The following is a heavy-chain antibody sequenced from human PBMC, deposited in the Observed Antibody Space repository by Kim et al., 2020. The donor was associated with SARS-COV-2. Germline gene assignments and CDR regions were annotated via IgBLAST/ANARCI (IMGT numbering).Heavy chain of an antibody. Sequence: GESLKISCKGSGYSFTSYWIGWVRQMPGKGLEWMGIIYPGDSDTRYSPSFQGQVTISADKSISTAYLQWSSLKASDTAMYYCARHYYYYDSSGYLSLDYWGQGTLVTVSS. CDR2: IYPGDSDT. CDR1: GYSFTSYW. CDR3: ARHYYYYDSSGYLSLDY. V-gene: IGHV5-51*01. D-gene: IGHD3-22*01. J-gene: IGHJ4*02.